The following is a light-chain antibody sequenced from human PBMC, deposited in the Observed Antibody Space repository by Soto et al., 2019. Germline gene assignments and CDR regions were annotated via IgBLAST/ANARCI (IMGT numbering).Light chain of an antibody. CDR3: QQYSQWPLYT. CDR1: QSVNSD. V-gene: IGKV3-15*01. J-gene: IGKJ2*01. Sequence: EIVMTQSPAPVPASPGERVTLSCRASQSVNSDLAWYQQTPGQAPRPLIYDASTRAAGVPARFSGSGSGTEFTLTISSLQSEDFALYYCQQYSQWPLYTFGQGTKV. CDR2: DAS.